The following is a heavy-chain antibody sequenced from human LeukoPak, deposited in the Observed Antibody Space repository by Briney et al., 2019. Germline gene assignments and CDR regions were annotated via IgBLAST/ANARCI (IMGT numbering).Heavy chain of an antibody. D-gene: IGHD3-10*01. J-gene: IGHJ6*04. CDR1: GYTFTSYG. Sequence: ASVKVSCKASGYTFTSYGISWVRQAPGQGLEWMGWISAYNGNTNYAQKLQGRVTMTTDTSTSTAYMELRSLRSDDTAVYYCARDYQGFGELFDYYYCGMDVWGKGTTVTVSS. CDR2: ISAYNGNT. CDR3: ARDYQGFGELFDYYYCGMDV. V-gene: IGHV1-18*04.